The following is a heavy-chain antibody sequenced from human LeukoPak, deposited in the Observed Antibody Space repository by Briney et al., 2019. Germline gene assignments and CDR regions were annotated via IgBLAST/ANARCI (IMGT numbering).Heavy chain of an antibody. CDR3: TRRPYSSGGGYYYYYMDV. D-gene: IGHD6-19*01. CDR1: GFTFSGSA. V-gene: IGHV3-73*01. CDR2: IRSKANSYAT. J-gene: IGHJ6*03. Sequence: GGSLRLSCAASGFTFSGSAMHWVRQASGKGLEWVGRIRSKANSYATAYAASVKGRFTISRDDSKNTAYLQMSSLKTEDTAVYYCTRRPYSSGGGYYYYYMDVWGKGTTVTVSS.